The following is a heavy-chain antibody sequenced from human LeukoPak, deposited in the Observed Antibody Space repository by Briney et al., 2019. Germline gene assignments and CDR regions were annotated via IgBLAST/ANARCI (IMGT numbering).Heavy chain of an antibody. J-gene: IGHJ6*02. Sequence: SQTLSLTCTVSDGSISSGGYYCSWIRQHPGKGLEWIGYIYYSGSTYYNPSLKSRVTISVDTSKNQFSLKLSSVTAADTAVYYCAREAPQLRFDYYYGMDVWGQGTTVTVSS. CDR2: IYYSGST. CDR1: DGSISSGGYY. CDR3: AREAPQLRFDYYYGMDV. V-gene: IGHV4-31*03. D-gene: IGHD3-10*01.